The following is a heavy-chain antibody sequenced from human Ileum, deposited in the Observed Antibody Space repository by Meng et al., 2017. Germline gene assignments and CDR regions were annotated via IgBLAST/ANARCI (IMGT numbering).Heavy chain of an antibody. CDR3: ARWTYHYDF. CDR1: GFTFADYA. CDR2: ISGNGAAK. V-gene: IGHV3-23*01. Sequence: QLLESGGGLVQPGGPLRLSCTGSGFTFADYAINWVRRAPGKGLEWVSAISGNGAAKLYADSAKGRFTISRDNSKNSIYMEMYTLRVEDTAIYYCARWTYHYDFWGQGTLVTVSS. D-gene: IGHD2-2*02. J-gene: IGHJ4*02.